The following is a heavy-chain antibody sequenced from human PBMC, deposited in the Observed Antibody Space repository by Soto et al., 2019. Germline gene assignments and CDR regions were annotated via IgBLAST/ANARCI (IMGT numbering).Heavy chain of an antibody. CDR3: ARVVGATLSTLYYYYYYGMDV. D-gene: IGHD1-26*01. V-gene: IGHV4-4*02. CDR1: DGYISSSNW. CDR2: IYHSGST. J-gene: IGHJ6*02. Sequence: PFETHSLTYTVSDGYISSSNWWSWVRQPPGKGLEWIGEIYHSGSTNYNPSLKSRVTISVDKSKNQFSLKLSSVTAADTAVYYCARVVGATLSTLYYYYYYGMDVWGQGTTVTVSS.